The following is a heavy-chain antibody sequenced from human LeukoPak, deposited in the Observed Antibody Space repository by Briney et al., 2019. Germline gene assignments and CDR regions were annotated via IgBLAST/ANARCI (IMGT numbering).Heavy chain of an antibody. J-gene: IGHJ4*02. CDR1: GFTFSRST. CDR2: MKEDGTQI. V-gene: IGHV3-7*01. CDR3: ATGGAPGGRFEN. Sequence: GGSLRLSCVVSGFTFSRSTMTWVRQAPGKRPEWVAKMKEDGTQIHYVDSVKGRFTISRDNAKNSLFLQMNSLRVEDTAVYYCATGGAPGGRFENWGQGMLVTVSS. D-gene: IGHD1-26*01.